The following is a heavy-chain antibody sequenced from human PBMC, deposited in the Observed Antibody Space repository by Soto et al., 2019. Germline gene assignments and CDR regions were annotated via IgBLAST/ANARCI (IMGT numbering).Heavy chain of an antibody. J-gene: IGHJ3*02. CDR1: GFTFSSYS. Sequence: GGSLRLSCAASGFTFSSYSMNWVRQAPGKGLEWVSSISSSSSYIYYADSVKGRFTISRDNAKNSLYLQMNSLRAEDTAVYYCARDRDGEQLDAFDIWGQGTMVTVS. CDR2: ISSSSSYI. V-gene: IGHV3-21*01. D-gene: IGHD1-1*01. CDR3: ARDRDGEQLDAFDI.